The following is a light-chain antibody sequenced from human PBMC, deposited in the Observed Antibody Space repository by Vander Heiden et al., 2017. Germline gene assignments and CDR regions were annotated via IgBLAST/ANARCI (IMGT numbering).Light chain of an antibody. CDR1: QSVSSS. CDR2: DAS. V-gene: IGKV3-11*01. Sequence: ELVLTQSPATLSLSPGERATLSCRASQSVSSSLAWYQHKPGQAPRLLIYDASNRATGIPARFSGSGSGTDFTLTISSLEPEDFAIYFCQQRSNWPRTFGGGTKVEIK. J-gene: IGKJ4*01. CDR3: QQRSNWPRT.